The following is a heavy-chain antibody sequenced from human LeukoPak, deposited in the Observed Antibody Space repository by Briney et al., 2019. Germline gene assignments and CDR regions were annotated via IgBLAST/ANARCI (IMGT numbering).Heavy chain of an antibody. V-gene: IGHV1-8*03. D-gene: IGHD4-17*01. J-gene: IGHJ5*02. CDR3: ARANYGDSGWFDP. CDR2: MNPNSGNT. CDR1: GYTFTSYD. Sequence: GASVKVSXKASGYTFTSYDINWVRQATGQGLEWMGWMNPNSGNTGYAQKFQGRVTIARNTSISTAYMELSSLRSEDTAVYYCARANYGDSGWFDPWGQGTLVTVSS.